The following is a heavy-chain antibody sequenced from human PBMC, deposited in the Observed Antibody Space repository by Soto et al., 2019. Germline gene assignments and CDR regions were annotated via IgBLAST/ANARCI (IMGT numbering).Heavy chain of an antibody. D-gene: IGHD6-19*01. CDR3: ARCELAAGLTPLRPAKVAGLNSALYY. Sequence: ASVKVSCNASGNTFTGYYMHWVRQAPGQGLEWMGWINPNSGGTNYAQKFQGRVTMTGDTSISTAYMELSRLRSDDTAVYYCARCELAAGLTPLRPAKVAGLNSALYYWGQGTLVIFSS. J-gene: IGHJ4*02. CDR1: GNTFTGYY. CDR2: INPNSGGT. V-gene: IGHV1-2*02.